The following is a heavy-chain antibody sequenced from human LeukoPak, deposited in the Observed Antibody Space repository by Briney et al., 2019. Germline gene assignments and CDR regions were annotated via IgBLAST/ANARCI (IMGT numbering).Heavy chain of an antibody. CDR1: GVSISSGGYY. Sequence: SQTLSLTCTVSGVSISSGGYYWSWLRQHPGKGLEWIVYIYYSGSTYYNPSLKSRVTMSVDTSKNQFSLKLSSVTAADTAVYYCARVPYYGDYGEVSFDYWGRGTLVTVSS. V-gene: IGHV4-31*03. CDR3: ARVPYYGDYGEVSFDY. J-gene: IGHJ4*02. CDR2: IYYSGST. D-gene: IGHD4-17*01.